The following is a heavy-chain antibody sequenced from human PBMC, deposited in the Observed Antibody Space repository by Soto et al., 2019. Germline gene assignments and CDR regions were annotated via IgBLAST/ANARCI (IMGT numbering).Heavy chain of an antibody. D-gene: IGHD3-22*01. J-gene: IGHJ3*02. V-gene: IGHV4-59*08. CDR3: ARLGHYDCRAYDAFDI. CDR1: GGSISLYY. Sequence: SETLSLTCTVSGGSISLYYWSWIRQPPGKGLEWIGYIYYSGSTNCNPSLKSRVTISVDTSRNHFSLKLNSVTAADTAVYYCARLGHYDCRAYDAFDIWGQGTMVTVSS. CDR2: IYYSGST.